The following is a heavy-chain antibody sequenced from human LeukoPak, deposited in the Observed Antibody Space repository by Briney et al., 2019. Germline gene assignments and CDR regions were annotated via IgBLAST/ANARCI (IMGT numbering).Heavy chain of an antibody. D-gene: IGHD6-19*01. CDR3: ARDLAVAGAGGAAFDI. CDR1: GFTFSSYG. Sequence: GGSLRLSCAASGFTFSSYGMSWVRQAPGKGLEWVANIKQDGSEKYYVDSVKGRFSISRDNAKNSLYLQMNSLRAEDTAVYYCARDLAVAGAGGAAFDIWGQGTMVTVSS. J-gene: IGHJ3*02. CDR2: IKQDGSEK. V-gene: IGHV3-7*01.